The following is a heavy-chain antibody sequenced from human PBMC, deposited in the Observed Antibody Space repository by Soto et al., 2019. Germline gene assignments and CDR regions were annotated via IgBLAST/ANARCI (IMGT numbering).Heavy chain of an antibody. CDR2: INPRTGST. CDR3: ARDRDNWFDS. V-gene: IGHV1-46*01. J-gene: IGHJ5*01. CDR1: GYTFTSDY. Sequence: QVQLVQSGAEVKKPGASVKVSCKGSGYTFTSDYIHWVRQAPGQGLEWMAVINPRTGSTSYPEKFRGRVTLTRDTSTSTVYMEVSSLRSEDTAVYYCARDRDNWFDSWGQGTLVIVSS.